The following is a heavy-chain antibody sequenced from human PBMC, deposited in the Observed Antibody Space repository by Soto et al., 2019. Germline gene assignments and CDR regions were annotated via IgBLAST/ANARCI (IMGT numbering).Heavy chain of an antibody. D-gene: IGHD3-3*01. J-gene: IGHJ4*02. Sequence: EVQLVESGGGLVQPGGSLRLSCAASGFTFSSYSMNWVRQAPGKGLEWVSYISSSSSTIYYADSVKGRFTISRDNAKNSLYLQMNSLRAEDTAEYYCARAKMIRFLEWPTPFDYWGQGTLVTVSS. CDR3: ARAKMIRFLEWPTPFDY. CDR1: GFTFSSYS. V-gene: IGHV3-48*01. CDR2: ISSSSSTI.